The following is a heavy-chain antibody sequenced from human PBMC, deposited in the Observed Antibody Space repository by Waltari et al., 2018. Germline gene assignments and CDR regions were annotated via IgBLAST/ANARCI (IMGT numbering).Heavy chain of an antibody. V-gene: IGHV4-38-2*02. J-gene: IGHJ4*02. Sequence: QVQLQESGPGLVKPSETLSLTCAVSGYSISSGYYWGWIRQHPGKGLEWIGSIYHSGSTYYNPSLKSRVTISVDTSKNQFSLKLSSVTAADTAVYYCARDSDYGDYVGFNFDYWGQGTLVTVSS. CDR2: IYHSGST. CDR1: GYSISSGYY. D-gene: IGHD4-17*01. CDR3: ARDSDYGDYVGFNFDY.